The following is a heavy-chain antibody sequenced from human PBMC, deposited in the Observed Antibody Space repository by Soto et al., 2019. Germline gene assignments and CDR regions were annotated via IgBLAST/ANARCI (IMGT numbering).Heavy chain of an antibody. V-gene: IGHV1-69*12. CDR2: IIPLFGRA. CDR1: GGTLSNYG. D-gene: IGHD3-10*01. J-gene: IGHJ4*02. CDR3: TRADGGLTWFGED. Sequence: QVQLVQSGAEVKKPGSSVKVPCKASGGTLSNYGFNWVRQAPGQGLEWMGAIIPLFGRANLAQKFQGRVTISADESTSTVYMELRSLTSEDTAMYYCTRADGGLTWFGEDWAQGTLVTVSS.